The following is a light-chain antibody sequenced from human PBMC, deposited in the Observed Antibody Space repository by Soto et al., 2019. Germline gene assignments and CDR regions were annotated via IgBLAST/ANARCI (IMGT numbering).Light chain of an antibody. J-gene: IGLJ3*02. V-gene: IGLV2-11*01. Sequence: QSVLTQPRSLSGSPGQSVTISCTGTNSDVGSYNYVSWYQQHPGKAPKLMISDVSQRPSGVPDRFSGSKSGNTASLTISGLQAEDEADYYCCSYAASDTWVFGGGTKVTVL. CDR2: DVS. CDR1: NSDVGSYNY. CDR3: CSYAASDTWV.